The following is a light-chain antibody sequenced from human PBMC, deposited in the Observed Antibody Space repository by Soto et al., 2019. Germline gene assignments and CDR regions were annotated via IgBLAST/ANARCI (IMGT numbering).Light chain of an antibody. Sequence: DIQMTQFPSTLSSSVGDRVTITCRASQSISRQLAWYQQKPGKAPKVLIYDDSTLESGVPSRFSGSGSETEFTLTISSLQPDYFATYYCQHYSLVLAFGLGTRVEIK. CDR3: QHYSLVLA. J-gene: IGKJ1*01. CDR2: DDS. V-gene: IGKV1-5*01. CDR1: QSISRQ.